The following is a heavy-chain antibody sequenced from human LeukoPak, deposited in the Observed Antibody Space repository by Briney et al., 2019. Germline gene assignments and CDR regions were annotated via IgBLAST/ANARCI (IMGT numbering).Heavy chain of an antibody. Sequence: PSETLSLTCAVYGGSFSGYYWSWIRQPPGKGLEWIGEINHSGSTNYNPSLKSRVTISVDTSKNRFSLKLSSVTAADTAVYYCAGEPYSSSSSFDYWGQGTLVTVSS. CDR2: INHSGST. CDR3: AGEPYSSSSSFDY. CDR1: GGSFSGYY. D-gene: IGHD6-6*01. V-gene: IGHV4-34*01. J-gene: IGHJ4*02.